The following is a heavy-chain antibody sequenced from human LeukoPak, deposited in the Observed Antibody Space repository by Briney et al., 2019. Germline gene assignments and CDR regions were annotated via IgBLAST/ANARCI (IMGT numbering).Heavy chain of an antibody. Sequence: SETLSLTCTVSGGSISSGHYYSSWFRQPPGKGLEWIGYIYYSGSTYYHPSLKSRVTISVDTSKNQFSLKLSSVTAADTAVYYCARFHYDFWRGYPTFDYWGQGTLVTVSS. CDR1: GGSISSGHYY. CDR2: IYYSGST. V-gene: IGHV4-30-4*08. CDR3: ARFHYDFWRGYPTFDY. D-gene: IGHD3-3*01. J-gene: IGHJ4*02.